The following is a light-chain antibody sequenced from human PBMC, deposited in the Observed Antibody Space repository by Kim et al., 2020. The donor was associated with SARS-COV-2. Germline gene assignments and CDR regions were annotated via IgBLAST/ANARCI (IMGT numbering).Light chain of an antibody. CDR2: AAY. V-gene: IGKV1-27*01. CDR1: QGINNY. J-gene: IGKJ2*01. Sequence: DVQMTQSPSSLSASVGDRVTITCRASQGINNYLAWYQQKPGNAPHLLIYAAYTLQSGVPARFSGGGSGREFTLTISGLQAEDVGTYYCQKYNSAPYTFGQGTKLEI. CDR3: QKYNSAPYT.